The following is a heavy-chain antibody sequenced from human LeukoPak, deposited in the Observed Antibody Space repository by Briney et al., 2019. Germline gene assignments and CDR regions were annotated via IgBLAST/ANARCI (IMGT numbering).Heavy chain of an antibody. CDR2: ISYDGSNK. CDR3: AKDRGDPVWYFDY. CDR1: GFTFSSYG. Sequence: GRSLRLSCAASGFTFSSYGMHWVRQAPGKELEWVAVISYDGSNKYYADSVKGRFTISRDNSKNTLYLQMNSLRAEDTAVYYCAKDRGDPVWYFDYWGQGTLVTVSS. D-gene: IGHD2-8*01. J-gene: IGHJ4*02. V-gene: IGHV3-30*18.